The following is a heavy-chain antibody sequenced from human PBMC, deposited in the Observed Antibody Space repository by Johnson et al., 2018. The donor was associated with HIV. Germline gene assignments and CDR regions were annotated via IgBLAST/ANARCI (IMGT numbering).Heavy chain of an antibody. CDR3: ARDREQLVRYAFDI. Sequence: VQLVESGGGVVQPGRSLRLSCAASGFTFSNYGMHWVRQTPGKGLEWVAVIWYDGSNKYYADSVKGRFTISRDNSKNTLYLQMNSLRAEDTAVYYCARDREQLVRYAFDIWGQGTMVTVSS. CDR1: GFTFSNYG. CDR2: IWYDGSNK. D-gene: IGHD6-6*01. J-gene: IGHJ3*02. V-gene: IGHV3-30*19.